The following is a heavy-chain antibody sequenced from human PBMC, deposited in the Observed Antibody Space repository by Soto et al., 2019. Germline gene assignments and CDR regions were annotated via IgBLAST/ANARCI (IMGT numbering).Heavy chain of an antibody. CDR1: GASISSYY. CDR3: ARNNHFDS. J-gene: IGHJ4*02. CDR2: MSSSGS. Sequence: SETLSLTCTVSGASISSYYWSWIRQPPGKGLWWIGYMSSSGSNYNPSLESRVTISLDTSKNEFSLKLTSVTAADTAVYYCARNNHFDSWGQGTLVTVSS. V-gene: IGHV4-59*01.